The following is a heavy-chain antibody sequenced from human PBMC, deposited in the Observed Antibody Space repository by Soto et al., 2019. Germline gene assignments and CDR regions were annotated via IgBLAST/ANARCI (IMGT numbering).Heavy chain of an antibody. J-gene: IGHJ4*02. D-gene: IGHD6-13*01. CDR1: GFTFDDYA. CDR3: AKGRGAAPGAANDY. CDR2: INWNGERF. Sequence: HPGGSLRLSCAASGFTFDDYAMHWVRQAPGKGLEWVSSINWNGERFAYAGSVKGRFTISRDTAKKFLYLQMNSLRAEDTALYYCAKGRGAAPGAANDYWGQGTLVTVSS. V-gene: IGHV3-9*01.